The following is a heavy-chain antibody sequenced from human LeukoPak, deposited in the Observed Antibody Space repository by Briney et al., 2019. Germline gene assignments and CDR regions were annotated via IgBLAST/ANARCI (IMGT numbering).Heavy chain of an antibody. Sequence: VGSLRLSCAGSGFTFSNAWLSWVRQAPGKGLEWVGRIKSKTDGGTTDYAAPVKGRFTISRDDSKTTLYLQMNSLKTEDTGVYYCTTGEVPYIAAAGTDYYYYYMDVWGKGTTVTVAS. CDR3: TTGEVPYIAAAGTDYYYYYMDV. D-gene: IGHD6-13*01. V-gene: IGHV3-15*01. J-gene: IGHJ6*03. CDR2: IKSKTDGGTT. CDR1: GFTFSNAW.